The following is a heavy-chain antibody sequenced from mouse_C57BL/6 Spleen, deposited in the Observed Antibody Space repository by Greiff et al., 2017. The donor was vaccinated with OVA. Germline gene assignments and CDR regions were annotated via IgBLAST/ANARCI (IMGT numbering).Heavy chain of an antibody. CDR3: ARIAYGNYFYAMDY. Sequence: VQRVESGPGLVQPSQSLSITCTVSGFSLTSYGVHWVRQSPGKGLEWLGVIWSGGSTDYNAAFISRLSISKDNSKSQVFFKMNSLQADDTAIYYCARIAYGNYFYAMDYWGQGTSVTVSS. D-gene: IGHD2-1*01. V-gene: IGHV2-2*01. CDR1: GFSLTSYG. CDR2: IWSGGST. J-gene: IGHJ4*01.